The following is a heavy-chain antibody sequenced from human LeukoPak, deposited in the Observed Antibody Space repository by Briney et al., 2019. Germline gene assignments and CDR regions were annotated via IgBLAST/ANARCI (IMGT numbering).Heavy chain of an antibody. Sequence: GGSLRLSCAASGFMFTTYAMSWVRQAPGKGLEWVSAIGGEGGRTYYTDSVKGRFTISRDNSKDTVFLQMNSLRAEDTAVYYCAKASRQGAVASPLDYWGQGTLVTVSS. CDR1: GFMFTTYA. J-gene: IGHJ4*02. D-gene: IGHD6-19*01. V-gene: IGHV3-23*01. CDR2: IGGEGGRT. CDR3: AKASRQGAVASPLDY.